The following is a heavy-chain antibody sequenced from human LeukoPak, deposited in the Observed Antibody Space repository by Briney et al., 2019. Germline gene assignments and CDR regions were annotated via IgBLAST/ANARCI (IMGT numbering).Heavy chain of an antibody. V-gene: IGHV3-33*01. CDR2: MWYDGSNK. J-gene: IGHJ4*02. Sequence: GGSLRLSCAASGFSFSSYGMHWVRQAPGKGLEWVALMWYDGSNKYYADSVKGRFTISRDNSKNTLYLQMNSLRAEDTAVYYCATAGGRWPQGYFDYWGQGTLVTVSS. CDR1: GFSFSSYG. CDR3: ATAGGRWPQGYFDY. D-gene: IGHD5-24*01.